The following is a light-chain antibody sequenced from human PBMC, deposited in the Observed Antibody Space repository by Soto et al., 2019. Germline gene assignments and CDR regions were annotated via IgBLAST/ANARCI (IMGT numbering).Light chain of an antibody. J-gene: IGLJ2*01. Sequence: QSVLTQPPSASGTPGQRVTISCSGSSSNIGSKTVNWYQQLPGTAPKLLIYSNNQRPSGVPDRFSGSKSGTSAPLAISGLQSEDEADYYCAAWDDSLNGVVFGGGTKLTVL. V-gene: IGLV1-44*01. CDR1: SSNIGSKT. CDR3: AAWDDSLNGVV. CDR2: SNN.